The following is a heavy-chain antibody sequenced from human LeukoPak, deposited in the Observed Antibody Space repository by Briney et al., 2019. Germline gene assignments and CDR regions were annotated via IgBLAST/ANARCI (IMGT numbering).Heavy chain of an antibody. J-gene: IGHJ4*02. V-gene: IGHV1-8*03. Sequence: ASVKVSCKASGYTFTSYDINWVRQATGQGLEWMGWMNPNSGNTGYAQKFQGRVTITRNTSISTAYTELSSLRSEDTAVYYYARGGYCSSTSCAFDYWGQGTLVTVSS. CDR2: MNPNSGNT. CDR3: ARGGYCSSTSCAFDY. D-gene: IGHD2-2*01. CDR1: GYTFTSYD.